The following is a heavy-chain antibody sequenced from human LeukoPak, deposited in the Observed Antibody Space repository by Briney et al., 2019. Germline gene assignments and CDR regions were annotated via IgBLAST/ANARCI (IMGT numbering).Heavy chain of an antibody. D-gene: IGHD3-3*01. CDR1: GFTFSSYG. J-gene: IGHJ4*02. CDR2: IRYDGSNK. Sequence: PGGSLRLSCAASGFTFSSYGMHWVRQAPGKGLEWVAFIRYDGSNKYYADSAKGRFTISRDNSKNTLYLQMNSLRAEDTAVYYCAKLRTDYDFWSGPLDYWGQGTLVTVSS. CDR3: AKLRTDYDFWSGPLDY. V-gene: IGHV3-30*02.